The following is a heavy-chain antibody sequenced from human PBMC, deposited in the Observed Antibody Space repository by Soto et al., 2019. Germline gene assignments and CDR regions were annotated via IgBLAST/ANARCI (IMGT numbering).Heavy chain of an antibody. CDR3: ASRVGGSPTRRGRAFDI. J-gene: IGHJ3*02. D-gene: IGHD2-2*01. Sequence: GGSLRLSCAASGFTFSSYAMSWVRQAPGKGLEWVSAISGSGGSTYYADSVKGRFTISRDNSKNTLYLQMNSLRAEDTAVYYCASRVGGSPTRRGRAFDIWGQGTMVTVSS. CDR2: ISGSGGST. CDR1: GFTFSSYA. V-gene: IGHV3-23*01.